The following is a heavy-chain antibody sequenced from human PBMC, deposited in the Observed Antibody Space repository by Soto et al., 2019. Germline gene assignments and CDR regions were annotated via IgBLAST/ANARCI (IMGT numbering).Heavy chain of an antibody. CDR1: SYTFTSYG. Sequence: QVQLVQSGAEVKKPGASVKVSCKASSYTFTSYGISWVRQAPGQGPEWMGWISAYNGNTNYAQKLQGRVTMTTDTPRRTAYRGWRSLRSDDTAVYSCARGFLECLTPSFDYGGQGPWVTVPS. J-gene: IGHJ4*02. CDR2: ISAYNGNT. V-gene: IGHV1-18*01. D-gene: IGHD3-3*01. CDR3: ARGFLECLTPSFDY.